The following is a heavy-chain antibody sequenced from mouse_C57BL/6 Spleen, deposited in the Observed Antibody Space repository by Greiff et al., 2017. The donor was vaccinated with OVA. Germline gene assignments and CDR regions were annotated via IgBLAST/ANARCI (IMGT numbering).Heavy chain of an antibody. CDR1: GFTFSSYA. CDR3: ARDRDYYGSSSYYFDY. V-gene: IGHV5-4*01. D-gene: IGHD1-1*01. Sequence: DVKLVESGGGLVKPGGSLKLSCAASGFTFSSYAMSWVRQTPEKRLEWVATISDGGSYTYYPDNVKGRFTISRDNAKNNLYLQMSHLKSEDTAMYYCARDRDYYGSSSYYFDYWGQGTTLTVSS. CDR2: ISDGGSYT. J-gene: IGHJ2*01.